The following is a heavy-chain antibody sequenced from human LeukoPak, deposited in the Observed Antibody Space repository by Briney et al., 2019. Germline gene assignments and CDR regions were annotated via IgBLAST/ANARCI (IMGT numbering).Heavy chain of an antibody. V-gene: IGHV4-34*01. J-gene: IGHJ6*03. CDR2: INHSGST. D-gene: IGHD3-16*01. Sequence: PSETLSLTCAVYGGSFSGYYWSWIRQPPGKGLEWIGEINHSGSTNYNPSLKSRVTISVDTSKNQFSLKLSSVTAADTAVYYCARLLGGYYYYMDVWGKGTTVTVSS. CDR1: GGSFSGYY. CDR3: ARLLGGYYYYMDV.